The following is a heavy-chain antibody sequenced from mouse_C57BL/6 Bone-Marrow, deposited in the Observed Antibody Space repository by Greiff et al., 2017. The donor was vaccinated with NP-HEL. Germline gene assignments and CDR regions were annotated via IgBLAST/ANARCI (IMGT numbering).Heavy chain of an antibody. Sequence: EVKLVESGGDLVKPGGSLKLSCAASGFTFSSYGMSWVRQTPDKRLEWVATISSGGSYTYYPDSVKGRFTISRDNAKNTLYLQMSSLKSEDTAMYYCARHPNWDRFAYWGQGTLVTVSA. CDR3: ARHPNWDRFAY. J-gene: IGHJ3*01. V-gene: IGHV5-6*01. CDR2: ISSGGSYT. D-gene: IGHD4-1*01. CDR1: GFTFSSYG.